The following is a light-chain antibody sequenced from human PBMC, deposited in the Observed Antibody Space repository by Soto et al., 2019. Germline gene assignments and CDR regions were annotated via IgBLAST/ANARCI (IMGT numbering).Light chain of an antibody. V-gene: IGKV3-15*01. Sequence: EIVMTQSPATLSVSPGEVVTLSCRASQTVPSRIAWYQQKPGQAPSLLIYGASTRATGVPDRFSGSGSGTDFTLTISSLQPEDFATYYCQQSYSTPRTFGQGTHWRL. CDR3: QQSYSTPRT. J-gene: IGKJ5*01. CDR2: GAS. CDR1: QTVPSR.